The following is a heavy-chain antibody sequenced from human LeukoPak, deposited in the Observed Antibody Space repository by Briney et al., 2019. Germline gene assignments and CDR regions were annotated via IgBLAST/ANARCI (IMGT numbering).Heavy chain of an antibody. J-gene: IGHJ4*02. CDR3: AREWN. CDR1: GFTFSTDG. Sequence: GGSLRLSCSASGFTFSTDGMSWVRQAPGKGPEWVASIKDDGSEIYYVDSVRGRFTISRDNAKNSLYLQMNSLRAEDTAVYYCAREWNWGQGSLVTVSS. V-gene: IGHV3-7*01. CDR2: IKDDGSEI.